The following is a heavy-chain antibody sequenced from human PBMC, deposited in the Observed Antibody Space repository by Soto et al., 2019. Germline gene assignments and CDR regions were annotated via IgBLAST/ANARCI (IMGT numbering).Heavy chain of an antibody. CDR3: SMGVTDGYYYSGMDV. J-gene: IGHJ6*02. CDR2: MNPNSGNT. V-gene: IGHV1-8*01. Sequence: QVQLVQSGAEVKKPGASVKVSCKASGYTFTSYDINWVRQATGQGLEWMGWMNPNSGNTGYAQKFQGRVTMTRNTSISTAYRELSSLKSEDTAVYYCSMGVTDGYYYSGMDVWGQGTTVTGSS. CDR1: GYTFTSYD.